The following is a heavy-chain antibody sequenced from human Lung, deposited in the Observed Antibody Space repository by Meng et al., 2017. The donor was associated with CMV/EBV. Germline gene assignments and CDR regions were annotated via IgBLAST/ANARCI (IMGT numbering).Heavy chain of an antibody. CDR2: ISGSGGST. Sequence: GESLKISCAASGFTFSSYAMSWVRQAPGKGLEWVSAISGSGGSTYYADSVKGRFTISRDNSKNTLYLQMNSLRAEDTAVYYCAKDWVDIVVVPAADVWGKGNXVNGAS. J-gene: IGHJ6*04. CDR1: GFTFSSYA. CDR3: AKDWVDIVVVPAADV. D-gene: IGHD2-2*03. V-gene: IGHV3-23*01.